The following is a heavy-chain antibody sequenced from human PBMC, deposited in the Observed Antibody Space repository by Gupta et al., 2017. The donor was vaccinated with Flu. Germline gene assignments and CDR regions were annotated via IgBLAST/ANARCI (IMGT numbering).Heavy chain of an antibody. D-gene: IGHD2-15*01. CDR1: GFTLISSY. V-gene: IGHV3-53*04. CDR2: IYAGGGT. CDR3: ARQLKMSGGSWY. Sequence: EVQLVQSGGGLVQPGKSLRLSCAVSGFTLISSYMSWVRQAPGKGLEWVSTIYAGGGTYYADSVKGRFTVSRQFSDNTLYLQMNSLRPEDSAVYYCARQLKMSGGSWYWGQGILVTVSS. J-gene: IGHJ4*02.